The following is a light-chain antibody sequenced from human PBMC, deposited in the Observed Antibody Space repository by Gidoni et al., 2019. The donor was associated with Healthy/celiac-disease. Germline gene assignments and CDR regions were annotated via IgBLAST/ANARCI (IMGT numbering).Light chain of an antibody. CDR1: SSDVGGYNY. Sequence: QSALTQPASVSGSPGQSITISCTGTSSDVGGYNYVSWYQQHPAKAPKLMIYDGSNRPSGVSNRFSGSKSGNTASLTISGLQAEDEADYYCSSYTSSSTLEAVFGGGTKLTVL. V-gene: IGLV2-14*01. CDR2: DGS. J-gene: IGLJ2*01. CDR3: SSYTSSSTLEAV.